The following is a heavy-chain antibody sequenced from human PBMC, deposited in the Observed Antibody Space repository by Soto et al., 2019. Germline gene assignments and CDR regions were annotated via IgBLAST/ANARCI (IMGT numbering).Heavy chain of an antibody. V-gene: IGHV3-23*01. J-gene: IGHJ5*02. CDR2: ISGSGGST. CDR3: AKGSLDWFDP. Sequence: EVQLLESGGGLVQPGGSLRLSCAASGFTFSSYAMSWVRQAPGKGLEWVSAISGSGGSTYYADSVKGRFTISSNNSKNTLYLQMNILRAEDTAVYYCAKGSLDWFDPWGQGTLVTVSS. CDR1: GFTFSSYA.